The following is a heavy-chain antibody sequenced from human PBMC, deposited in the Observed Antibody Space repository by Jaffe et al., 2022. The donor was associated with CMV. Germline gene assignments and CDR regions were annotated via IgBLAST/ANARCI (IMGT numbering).Heavy chain of an antibody. J-gene: IGHJ4*02. CDR3: ARAGRGYHDC. Sequence: QVQLRQSGPGLVKPSQALSLTCAISGDTVSSNTATWQWLRQSPSRGLEWLGRTYYRSKWIYEYAPSVNSRIMISPDTSNNHFSLQLNSVTPEDTAVYYCARAGRGYHDCWGQGTLVTVSS. CDR2: TYYRSKWIY. D-gene: IGHD5-18*01. CDR1: GDTVSSNTAT. V-gene: IGHV6-1*01.